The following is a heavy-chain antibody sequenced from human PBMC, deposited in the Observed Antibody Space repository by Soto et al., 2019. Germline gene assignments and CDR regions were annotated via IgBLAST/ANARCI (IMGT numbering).Heavy chain of an antibody. J-gene: IGHJ4*02. Sequence: ASVKVSCKTSGYSFNTYGIIWVRQAPGQGLEWMGWISGYNGYTKYTESLEDRVTLSTDTSTSTAYLELRSLRSGDTALYLCARDRDYPHTDADIDYWGQGTLVTVSS. V-gene: IGHV1-18*01. CDR3: ARDRDYPHTDADIDY. D-gene: IGHD3-16*01. CDR2: ISGYNGYT. CDR1: GYSFNTYG.